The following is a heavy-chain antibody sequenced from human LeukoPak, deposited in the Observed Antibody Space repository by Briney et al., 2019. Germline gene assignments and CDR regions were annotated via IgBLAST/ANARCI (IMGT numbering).Heavy chain of an antibody. CDR3: ARKTGMTGEAFEY. CDR2: IKVDGSEK. Sequence: GGSLRLSCAASGFTFSNYWMSWVSQAPGKGLEWVANIKVDGSEKYYLDSVKGRFTISRDNAKNSVYLQMNSLRTEDTAVYYCARKTGMTGEAFEYWGQGTLVTVSS. D-gene: IGHD1-1*01. V-gene: IGHV3-7*03. J-gene: IGHJ4*02. CDR1: GFTFSNYW.